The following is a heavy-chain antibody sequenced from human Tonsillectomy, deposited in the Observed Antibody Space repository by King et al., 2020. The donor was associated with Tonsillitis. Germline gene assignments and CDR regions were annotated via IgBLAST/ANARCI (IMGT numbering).Heavy chain of an antibody. CDR3: RGVRGVTDNFFDY. CDR1: GFTFSSYA. V-gene: IGHV3-64D*06. D-gene: IGHD3-10*01. CDR2: ISINGDNT. Sequence: QLVQSGGGLVQPGGSLRLSCSASGFTFSSYAMHWVRQAPGKGLEYVSAISINGDNTNYADSVKGRFTISRDNSKNTVYLQMSSLRAEDTAVYFCRGVRGVTDNFFDYWGQGTLVTVSS. J-gene: IGHJ4*02.